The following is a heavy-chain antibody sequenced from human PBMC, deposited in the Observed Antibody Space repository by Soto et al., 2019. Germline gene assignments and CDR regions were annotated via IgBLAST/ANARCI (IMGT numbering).Heavy chain of an antibody. CDR3: ARVAAAGRGTDY. D-gene: IGHD6-13*01. V-gene: IGHV3-7*04. J-gene: IGHJ4*02. CDR2: IKADGSAQ. Sequence: PGGSLRLSCAAPGFTFRSYWMTWGRQAPGKGLEWVATIKADGSAQYYVDSVKGRFSISRDNAKNSLYLQMNSLRAEDTALYYCARVAAAGRGTDYWGQGTLVTVSS. CDR1: GFTFRSYW.